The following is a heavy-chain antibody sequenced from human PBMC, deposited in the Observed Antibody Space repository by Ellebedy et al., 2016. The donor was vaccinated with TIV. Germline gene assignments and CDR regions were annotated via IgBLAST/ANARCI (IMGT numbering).Heavy chain of an antibody. CDR3: ARVSRWELSRFDY. D-gene: IGHD1-26*01. CDR2: INHSGST. J-gene: IGHJ4*02. Sequence: SETLSLTCTVSGGSFSDNYWTWIRQPPGKGLEWIGEINHSGSTNYNPSLKSRVTISVDTSKNQFSLKLSSVTAADTAVYYCARVSRWELSRFDYWGQGTLVTVSS. CDR1: GGSFSDNY. V-gene: IGHV4-34*01.